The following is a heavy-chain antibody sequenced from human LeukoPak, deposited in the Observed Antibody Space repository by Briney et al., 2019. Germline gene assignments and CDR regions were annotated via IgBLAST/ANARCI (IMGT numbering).Heavy chain of an antibody. CDR3: ARDPSITMVRGVKSDWFDP. V-gene: IGHV1-69*04. D-gene: IGHD3-10*01. Sequence: SVKVSCKASGGTFSSYTISWVRQAPGQGLEWMGRIIPILGIADYAQKFQGRVTITADKSTSTAYMELSSLRSEDTAVHYCARDPSITMVRGVKSDWFDPWGQGTLVTVSS. J-gene: IGHJ5*02. CDR1: GGTFSSYT. CDR2: IIPILGIA.